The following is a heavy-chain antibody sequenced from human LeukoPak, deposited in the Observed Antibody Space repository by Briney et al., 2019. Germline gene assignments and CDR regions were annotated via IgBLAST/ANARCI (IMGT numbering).Heavy chain of an antibody. CDR3: ARPMYSSSWYSRYYYYYGMDV. CDR1: GYPFTSYV. D-gene: IGHD6-13*01. J-gene: IGHJ6*02. CDR2: MNPNSGNT. V-gene: IGHV1-8*01. Sequence: ASVNVSCKASGYPFTSYVINRVRQATGLRLEWMGWMNPNSGNTGYAQKFQGRVSMTRNTSISTAYMELSSLRSEDTAVYYCARPMYSSSWYSRYYYYYGMDVWGQGTTVTVSS.